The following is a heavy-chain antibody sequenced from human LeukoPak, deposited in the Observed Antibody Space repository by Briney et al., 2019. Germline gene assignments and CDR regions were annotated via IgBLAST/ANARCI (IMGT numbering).Heavy chain of an antibody. Sequence: ASVKVSCKASGYTFTSYYMHWVRQAPGQGLEWMGIINPSGGSTSYAQKFQGRVTMTRDTSTSTVYMELSSLRSEDTAVYYCATSDPGIAVAGTSKDYWGQGTLVTVPS. CDR2: INPSGGST. CDR1: GYTFTSYY. D-gene: IGHD6-19*01. CDR3: ATSDPGIAVAGTSKDY. V-gene: IGHV1-46*01. J-gene: IGHJ4*02.